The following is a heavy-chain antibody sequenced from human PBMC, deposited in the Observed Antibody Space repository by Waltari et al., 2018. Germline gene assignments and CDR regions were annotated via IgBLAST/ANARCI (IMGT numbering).Heavy chain of an antibody. CDR1: GGSISSGSYD. CDR2: IYTSGST. CDR3: ARARVAGTPLDY. Sequence: QVQLQESGPGLVKPSETLSLTCTVSGGSISSGSYDWSWIRQPAGKGLEWVGRIYTSGSTSYNPSLKSRVTISVDTSKNQFSLKLSSVTAADTAVYYCARARVAGTPLDYWGQGTKVTVSS. V-gene: IGHV4-61*02. D-gene: IGHD6-19*01. J-gene: IGHJ4*02.